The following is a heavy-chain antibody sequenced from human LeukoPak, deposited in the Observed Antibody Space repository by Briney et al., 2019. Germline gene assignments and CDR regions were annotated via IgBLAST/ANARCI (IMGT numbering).Heavy chain of an antibody. V-gene: IGHV5-51*01. D-gene: IGHD6-13*01. Sequence: GESLKISCQGSGSSFTSYWIGWVRQMPGKGLEWMGIIYPGDSDTRYSPSFQGQVTISADKSISTAYLQWSSLKASDTAMYCCARLRIAAAHFDYWGQGTLVTVSS. CDR3: ARLRIAAAHFDY. J-gene: IGHJ4*02. CDR1: GSSFTSYW. CDR2: IYPGDSDT.